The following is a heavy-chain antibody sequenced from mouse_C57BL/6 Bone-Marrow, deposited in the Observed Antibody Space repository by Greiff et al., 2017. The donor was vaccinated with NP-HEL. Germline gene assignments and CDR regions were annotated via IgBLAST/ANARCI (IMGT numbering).Heavy chain of an antibody. CDR3: ATYYYGTLDY. CDR2: IYPGDGDT. J-gene: IGHJ2*01. Sequence: VQLQQSGPELVKPGASVKISCKASGYAFSSSWMNWVKQRPGKGLEWIGRIYPGDGDTNYNGKFKGKATLTADKSSSTAYMQLSSLTSEDSAVYFCATYYYGTLDYWGQGTTLTVSS. D-gene: IGHD1-1*01. V-gene: IGHV1-82*01. CDR1: GYAFSSSW.